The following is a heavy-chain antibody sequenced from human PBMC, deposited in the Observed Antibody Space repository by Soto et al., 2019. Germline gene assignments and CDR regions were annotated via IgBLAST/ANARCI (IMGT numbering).Heavy chain of an antibody. Sequence: LSLTCTVSGGSISSYYWSWIRQPPGKGLEWIGYIYYSGSTNYNPSLKSRVTISVDTSKNQFSLKLSSVTAADTAVYYCARDSISLSGSWVYYYGMDFGGQGTTVPVSS. CDR2: IYYSGST. CDR1: GGSISSYY. V-gene: IGHV4-59*01. J-gene: IGHJ6*02. D-gene: IGHD2-15*01. CDR3: ARDSISLSGSWVYYYGMDF.